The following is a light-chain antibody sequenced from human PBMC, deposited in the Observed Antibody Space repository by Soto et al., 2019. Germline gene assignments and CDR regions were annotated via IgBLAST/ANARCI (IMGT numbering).Light chain of an antibody. V-gene: IGKV1-5*03. CDR1: QSISSW. CDR3: QEYNAYSMT. CDR2: KAS. J-gene: IGKJ5*01. Sequence: DLQMTQSPSTLSGSVGDRVTITCRASQSISSWLAWYQQKPGKAPKLLIYKASTLETGVPSRFSGSGSGTEFTLSISSLQPDDFGTYYGQEYNAYSMTFGQGTRLEIK.